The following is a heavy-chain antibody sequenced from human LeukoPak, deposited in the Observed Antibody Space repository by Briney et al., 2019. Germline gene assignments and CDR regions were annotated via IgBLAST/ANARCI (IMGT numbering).Heavy chain of an antibody. V-gene: IGHV3-11*06. D-gene: IGHD3-22*01. Sequence: SVKGRSTISRDNAKNSLYLQMNSLRAEDTAVYYCARGSHYYDSLQGFDYWGQGTLVTVSS. CDR3: ARGSHYYDSLQGFDY. J-gene: IGHJ4*02.